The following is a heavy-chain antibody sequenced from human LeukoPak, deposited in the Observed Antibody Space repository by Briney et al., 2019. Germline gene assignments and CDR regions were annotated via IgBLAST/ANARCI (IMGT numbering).Heavy chain of an antibody. Sequence: ETLSLTCTVSGGSISSYYWSWIRQPPGKGLEWVSTITGSGESTYYADSVKGRFTISRDSSKNTLYLQMNSLRAEDTAVYYCAKGTSASGTYYSAWNYWGQGTLVTVSS. V-gene: IGHV3-23*01. D-gene: IGHD3-10*01. CDR3: AKGTSASGTYYSAWNY. CDR1: GGSISSYY. CDR2: ITGSGEST. J-gene: IGHJ4*02.